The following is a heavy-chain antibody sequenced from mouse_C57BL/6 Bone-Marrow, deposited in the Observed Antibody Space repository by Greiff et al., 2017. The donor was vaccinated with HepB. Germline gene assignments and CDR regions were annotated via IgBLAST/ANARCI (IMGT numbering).Heavy chain of an antibody. V-gene: IGHV7-1*01. D-gene: IGHD1-1*01. CDR3: ARDADGSSYWYFDV. Sequence: EVQRVESGGGLVQSGRSLRLSCATSGFTFSDFYMEWVRQAPGKGLEWIAASRNKANDYTTEYSASVKGRFIVSRDTSQSILYRQMNALRAEDTAIYYCARDADGSSYWYFDVWGTGTTVTVSS. CDR2: SRNKANDYTT. J-gene: IGHJ1*03. CDR1: GFTFSDFY.